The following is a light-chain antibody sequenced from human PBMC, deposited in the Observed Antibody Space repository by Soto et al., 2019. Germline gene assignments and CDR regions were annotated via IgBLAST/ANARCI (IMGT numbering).Light chain of an antibody. CDR1: QDISNS. CDR2: AS. J-gene: IGKJ1*01. V-gene: IGKV1-39*01. CDR3: QQSYSAPWT. Sequence: DIQMTQSPSSLSASVGDRVTIPCRASQDISNSLNWYQQKPGKAPRLLISASSLQSGGPSRFSGSGSGTDFTLTISSLQPEDFATYYCQQSYSAPWTFGQGTKVEIK.